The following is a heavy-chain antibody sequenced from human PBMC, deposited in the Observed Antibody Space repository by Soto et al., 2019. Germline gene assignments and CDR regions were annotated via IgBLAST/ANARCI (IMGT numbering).Heavy chain of an antibody. CDR3: ARGGGGYDLFGGYYYYYYMDV. J-gene: IGHJ6*03. Sequence: GGSLRLSCAASGFTFSSYWMSWVRQAPGKGLEWVANIKQDGSEKYYVDSVKGRFTISRDNAKNSLYLQMNSLRAEDTAVYYCARGGGGYDLFGGYYYYYYMDVWGKGTTVTVSS. CDR2: IKQDGSEK. CDR1: GFTFSSYW. D-gene: IGHD5-12*01. V-gene: IGHV3-7*01.